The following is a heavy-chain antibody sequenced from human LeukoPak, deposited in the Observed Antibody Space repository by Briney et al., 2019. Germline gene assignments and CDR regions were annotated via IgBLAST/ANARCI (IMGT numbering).Heavy chain of an antibody. CDR1: GFIFSGYG. V-gene: IGHV3-21*01. D-gene: IGHD3-9*01. Sequence: GGSLRLSCAASGFIFSGYGMNWVRQAPGKGLEWVSSISSSSNYIYYADSVKGRFTISRDNAKNSLFLQMNSLRADDTAVYYCARDRGGDFDDILTGIFDYWGQGTLVTVSS. CDR3: ARDRGGDFDDILTGIFDY. CDR2: ISSSSNYI. J-gene: IGHJ4*02.